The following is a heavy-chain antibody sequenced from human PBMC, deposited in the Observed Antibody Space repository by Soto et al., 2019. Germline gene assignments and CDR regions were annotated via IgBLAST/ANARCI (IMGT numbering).Heavy chain of an antibody. V-gene: IGHV4-4*02. CDR1: GGSISSSTW. CDR3: ARGVAGTGFDL. J-gene: IGHJ4*02. D-gene: IGHD6-19*01. Sequence: SETLSLTCAVSGGSISSSTWWSWVRQPPGKGLEWIGEIYQNGGTNYSPSLRSRVTLSVDKSKNHFSLQLNSVTPDDTAVYYCARGVAGTGFDLWGQGTLVTVSS. CDR2: IYQNGGT.